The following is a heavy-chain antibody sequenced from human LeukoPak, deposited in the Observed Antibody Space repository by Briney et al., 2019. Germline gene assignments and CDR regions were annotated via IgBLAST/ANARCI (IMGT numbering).Heavy chain of an antibody. Sequence: ASVKVSCKASGYTFTSYDINWVRQATGQGLEWMGWMNPNSGSTGYAQKFQGRVTMTRNTSISTAYMELSSLRSEDTAVYYCARGLTYNHYKYYYYGMDVWGQGTTVTVSS. CDR3: ARGLTYNHYKYYYYGMDV. CDR1: GYTFTSYD. V-gene: IGHV1-8*01. D-gene: IGHD1-1*01. J-gene: IGHJ6*02. CDR2: MNPNSGST.